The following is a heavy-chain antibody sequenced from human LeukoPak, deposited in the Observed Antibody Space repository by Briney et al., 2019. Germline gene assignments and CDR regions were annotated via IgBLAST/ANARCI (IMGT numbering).Heavy chain of an antibody. V-gene: IGHV3-30*18. D-gene: IGHD5-12*01. J-gene: IGHJ5*02. CDR3: AKDQGYSGYDWSDNWFDP. CDR2: ISYDGSNK. CDR1: GFTFSSYG. Sequence: GGSLRLSCAASGFTFSSYGMHWVRQAPGKGLEWVAVISYDGSNKYYADSVKGRFTISRDNSKNTLYLQMNSLRAEDTAVYYCAKDQGYSGYDWSDNWFDPWGQGTLVTVSS.